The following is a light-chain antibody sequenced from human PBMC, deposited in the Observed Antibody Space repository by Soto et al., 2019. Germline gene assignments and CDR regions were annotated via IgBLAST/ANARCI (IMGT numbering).Light chain of an antibody. Sequence: DIQMTQSPSSLSASVGDRVTITCRASQGISNYLAWYQQRPGTVPRLLIYAASTLQSGVPSRFSGSGSGTEXXXXXSSLQPEDVATYYCQKHNSAPITFGQGTRLEIK. CDR2: AAS. V-gene: IGKV1-27*01. CDR1: QGISNY. J-gene: IGKJ5*01. CDR3: QKHNSAPIT.